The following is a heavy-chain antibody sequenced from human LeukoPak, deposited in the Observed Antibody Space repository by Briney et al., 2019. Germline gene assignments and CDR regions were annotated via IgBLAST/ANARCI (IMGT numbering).Heavy chain of an antibody. CDR2: ISSNGGST. D-gene: IGHD1-26*01. V-gene: IGHV3-64*01. J-gene: IGHJ4*02. CDR3: AREAEVGATDY. Sequence: GGSLRLSCAASGFTLSSYAMHWVRQAPGKGLEYVSAISSNGGSTYYANSVKGRFTISRDNSKNTLYLQMGSLRAEDMAVYYCAREAEVGATDYWGQGTLVTVSS. CDR1: GFTLSSYA.